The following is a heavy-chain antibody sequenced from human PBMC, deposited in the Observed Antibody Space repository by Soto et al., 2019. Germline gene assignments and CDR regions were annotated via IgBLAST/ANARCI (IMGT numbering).Heavy chain of an antibody. CDR2: ISYDGSNK. D-gene: IGHD5-12*01. CDR3: AKDFGDNQEMATITDY. CDR1: GFTFSSYG. J-gene: IGHJ4*02. Sequence: QVQLVESGGGVVQPGRSLRLSCAASGFTFSSYGMHWVRQAPGKGLEWVAVISYDGSNKYYADSVKGRFTISRDNSKNTLYLQMNSLRAEDTAVYYCAKDFGDNQEMATITDYWGQGTLVTVSS. V-gene: IGHV3-30*18.